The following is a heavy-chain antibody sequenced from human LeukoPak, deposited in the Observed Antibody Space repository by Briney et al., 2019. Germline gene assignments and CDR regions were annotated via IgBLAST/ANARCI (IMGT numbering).Heavy chain of an antibody. Sequence: GGSLRLSCAASGFTFSGSAMHWVRQASGKGLEWVGRIRSKANSYATAYAASVKGRFTISRDDSKNAAYLQMNSLRAEDTAVYYCARPDIVVALRGAFDIWGQGTMVTVSS. CDR1: GFTFSGSA. V-gene: IGHV3-73*01. J-gene: IGHJ3*02. CDR3: ARPDIVVALRGAFDI. CDR2: IRSKANSYAT. D-gene: IGHD2-15*01.